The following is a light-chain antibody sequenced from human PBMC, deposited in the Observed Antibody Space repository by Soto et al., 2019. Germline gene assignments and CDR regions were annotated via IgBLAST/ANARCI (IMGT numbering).Light chain of an antibody. CDR3: QVWDISSGHVV. J-gene: IGLJ3*02. CDR1: NIGSKS. Sequence: SYELTQPPSVSVAPGKTASVACGGSNIGSKSVHWNQKKSGQAPVLVMYYDSDRPSGIPERFSGSNSGNTATLTISRVEAGDEVDYYCQVWDISSGHVVFGGGTKLTVL. CDR2: YDS. V-gene: IGLV3-21*01.